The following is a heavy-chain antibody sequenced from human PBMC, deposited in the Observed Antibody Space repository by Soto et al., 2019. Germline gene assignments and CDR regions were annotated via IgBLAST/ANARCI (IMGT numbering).Heavy chain of an antibody. CDR1: GFTFSSYG. V-gene: IGHV3-33*01. J-gene: IGHJ5*02. CDR3: AREGSTYYDFWSGYYGNWFDP. CDR2: IWYDGSNK. D-gene: IGHD3-3*01. Sequence: WGSLRLSCAASGFTFSSYGVHWVRQAPGKGLEWVAVIWYDGSNKYYADSVKGRFTISRDNSKNTLYLQMNSLRAEDTAVYYCAREGSTYYDFWSGYYGNWFDPWGQGTLVTVSS.